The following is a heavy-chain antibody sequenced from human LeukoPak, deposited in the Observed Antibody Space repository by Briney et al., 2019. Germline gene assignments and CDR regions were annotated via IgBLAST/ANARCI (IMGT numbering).Heavy chain of an antibody. V-gene: IGHV3-74*01. J-gene: IGHJ4*02. CDR2: INSDGSWT. D-gene: IGHD2/OR15-2a*01. Sequence: ETLSLTCAVYGGSFSGYYWMHWVRQAPGKGLVWVSHINSDGSWTSYADSVKGRFTIPKDNAKNTVYLQMNSLRAEDTAVYYCVSFYETYWGRGTLVTVSS. CDR1: GGSFSGYYW. CDR3: VSFYETY.